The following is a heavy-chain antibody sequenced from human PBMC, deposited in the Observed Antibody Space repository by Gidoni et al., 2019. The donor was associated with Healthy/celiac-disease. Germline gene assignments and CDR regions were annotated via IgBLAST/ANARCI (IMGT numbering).Heavy chain of an antibody. CDR2: ISGSGGST. D-gene: IGHD6-19*01. V-gene: IGHV3-23*01. Sequence: EVQLLESGGGLVQPGGSLRLSCAASGSTFSSYAMSWVRQAPGKGLEWVSAISGSGGSTYYADSVKGRFTISRDNSKNTLYLQMNSLRAEDTAVYYCAKSVGSSGWSHGDYWGQGTLVTVSS. J-gene: IGHJ4*02. CDR3: AKSVGSSGWSHGDY. CDR1: GSTFSSYA.